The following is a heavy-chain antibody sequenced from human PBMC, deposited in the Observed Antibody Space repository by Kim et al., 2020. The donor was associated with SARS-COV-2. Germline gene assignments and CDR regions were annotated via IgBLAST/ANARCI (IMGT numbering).Heavy chain of an antibody. CDR2: ISSSSSYI. CDR3: ARDPPYCTNGVCQPFDY. V-gene: IGHV3-21*01. D-gene: IGHD2-8*01. Sequence: GGSLRLSCAASGFTFSSYSMNWVRQAPGKGLEWVSSISSSSSYIYYADSVKGRFTISRDNAKNSLYLQMNSLRAEDTAVYYCARDPPYCTNGVCQPFDYWGQGTLVTVSS. CDR1: GFTFSSYS. J-gene: IGHJ4*02.